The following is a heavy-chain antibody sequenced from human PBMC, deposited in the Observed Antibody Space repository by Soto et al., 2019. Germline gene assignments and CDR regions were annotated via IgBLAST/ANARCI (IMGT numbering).Heavy chain of an antibody. CDR1: GGSFSGYY. D-gene: IGHD2-15*01. CDR2: INHSGST. CDR3: ARGYCSGGSCGVIDY. J-gene: IGHJ4*02. V-gene: IGHV4-34*01. Sequence: SETLSLTCAVYGGSFSGYYWSWIRQPPGKGLEWIGEINHSGSTNYNPSLKSRVTISVDTSKNQFSLKLSSVTAADTAVYYCARGYCSGGSCGVIDYWGQGTLVTVSS.